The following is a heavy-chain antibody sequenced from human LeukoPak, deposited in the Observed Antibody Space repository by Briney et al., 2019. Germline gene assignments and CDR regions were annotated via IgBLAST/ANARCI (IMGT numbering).Heavy chain of an antibody. J-gene: IGHJ6*03. D-gene: IGHD1-7*01. Sequence: GGSLRLSCAASGFTFSSYSMNWVRQAPGRGLEGVSSISSSSSTIYYADSVKGRFTISRDNAKNSLYLQMNSLRAEDTAVYYCARDRGTGTTSLDYYYMDVWGKGTTVTVSS. CDR1: GFTFSSYS. V-gene: IGHV3-48*01. CDR3: ARDRGTGTTSLDYYYMDV. CDR2: ISSSSSTI.